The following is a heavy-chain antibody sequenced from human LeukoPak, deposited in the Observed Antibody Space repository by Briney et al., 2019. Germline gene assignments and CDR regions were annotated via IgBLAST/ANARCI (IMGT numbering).Heavy chain of an antibody. D-gene: IGHD2-8*01. CDR1: GFTFSSHA. V-gene: IGHV3-23*01. J-gene: IGHJ3*01. Sequence: GSLRLSCAASGFTFSSHAVSWVRQPPGKGLEWVSSVSGGGGTTYYADSVKGRFTISRDNSEKSLYLQMSSLRVEDTAVYYCAKGKINHNGAFDAWGQGTRVTVSS. CDR2: VSGGGGTT. CDR3: AKGKINHNGAFDA.